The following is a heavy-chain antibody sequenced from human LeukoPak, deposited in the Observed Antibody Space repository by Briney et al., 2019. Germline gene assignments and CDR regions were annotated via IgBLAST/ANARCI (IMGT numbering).Heavy chain of an antibody. D-gene: IGHD5-18*01. CDR1: GFTFDDYA. CDR3: AKSRGYSYVSHFDY. V-gene: IGHV3-9*01. Sequence: GGSLRLSCAASGFTFDDYAMHWVRHAPGKGLEWVSGISWNSGSIGYADSVKGRFTISRDNAKNSLYLQMNSLRAEDTALYYCAKSRGYSYVSHFDYWGQGTLVTVSS. J-gene: IGHJ4*02. CDR2: ISWNSGSI.